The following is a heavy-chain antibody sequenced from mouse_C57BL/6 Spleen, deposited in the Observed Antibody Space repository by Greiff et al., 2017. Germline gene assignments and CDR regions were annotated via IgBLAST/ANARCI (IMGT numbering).Heavy chain of an antibody. CDR1: GYTFTEYT. CDR3: ARYEERREIWLAY. V-gene: IGHV1-62-2*01. J-gene: IGHJ3*01. Sequence: VQLQESGAELVKPGASVKLSCKASGYTFTEYTIHWVKQRSGQGLEWIGWFYPGSGSIKYNEKFKDKATLTADKSSSTVYIEVSSLTSDDSAVYFGARYEERREIWLAYWGQGTLVTVSA. CDR2: FYPGSGSI.